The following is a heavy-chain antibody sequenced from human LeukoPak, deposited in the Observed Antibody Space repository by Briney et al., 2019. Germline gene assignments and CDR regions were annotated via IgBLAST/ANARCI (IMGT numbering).Heavy chain of an antibody. D-gene: IGHD3-22*01. J-gene: IGHJ6*03. CDR1: GVSISRYY. V-gene: IGHV4-59*01. Sequence: PSETLSLTCTVSGVSISRYYWSWIRQPPGKGLEWIGNNYYSGSTNYNPPLKSRVTIQVDTSKNQFSLTLSSVTAADTAVYYCTRGSIAYYYMDVWGKGTTVTISS. CDR3: TRGSIAYYYMDV. CDR2: NYYSGST.